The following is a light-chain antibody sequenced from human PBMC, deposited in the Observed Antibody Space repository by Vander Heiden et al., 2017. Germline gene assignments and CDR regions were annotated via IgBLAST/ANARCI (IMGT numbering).Light chain of an antibody. CDR1: QCCSSSY. CDR3: QQDCSSPIT. CDR2: GAS. J-gene: IGKJ5*01. Sequence: ILFTQSPGTLSLSPGASATLSCKSSQCCSSSYLAWYQQKPGQAPRLLIYGASSRATGIPDRFSGSGSGTDFTLTISRLEPEDFAVYYCQQDCSSPITFGQGTRLEIK. V-gene: IGKV3-20*01.